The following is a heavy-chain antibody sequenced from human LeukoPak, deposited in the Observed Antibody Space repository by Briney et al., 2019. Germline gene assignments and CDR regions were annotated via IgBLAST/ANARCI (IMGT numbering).Heavy chain of an antibody. Sequence: GRSLRLSCAASGFTFSNYGMHWVRQAPGKGLEWVAVISYDGSNKYYADSVKGRFTISRDNSKNTLYLQMNSLRAEDTAVYYCAKDLNIVVVPAAGFDYWGQGTLVTVSS. CDR1: GFTFSNYG. CDR3: AKDLNIVVVPAAGFDY. J-gene: IGHJ4*02. V-gene: IGHV3-30*18. D-gene: IGHD2-2*01. CDR2: ISYDGSNK.